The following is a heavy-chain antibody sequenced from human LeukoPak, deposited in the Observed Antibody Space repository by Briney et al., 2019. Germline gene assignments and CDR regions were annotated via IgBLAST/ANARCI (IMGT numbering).Heavy chain of an antibody. V-gene: IGHV6-1*01. J-gene: IGHJ5*02. D-gene: IGHD3-10*01. CDR1: GDSVSSNSAA. CDR3: ARLVPSRAMVRGVHLFDP. CDR2: TYYRSKWYN. Sequence: TSQTLSLTCAISGDSVSSNSAAWNWIRQSPSRGLEWLGRTYYRSKWYNDYAVSVKSRITINPDTSKNQFSLQLNSVTPEDTAVYYCARLVPSRAMVRGVHLFDPWGQGTLVTVSS.